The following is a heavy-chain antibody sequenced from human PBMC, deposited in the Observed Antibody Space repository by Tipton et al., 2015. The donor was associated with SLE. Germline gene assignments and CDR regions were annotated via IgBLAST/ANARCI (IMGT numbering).Heavy chain of an antibody. CDR3: TGYSSSYYYYYGMVV. D-gene: IGHD6-6*01. Sequence: SLRLSCTASGFTFGDYAMSWVRQAPGKGLEWVGFIRSKAYGGTTEYAASVKGRFTISRDDSKSIAYLQMNSLKTEDTAVYYCTGYSSSYYYYYGMVVWGQGTTVTVSS. J-gene: IGHJ6*02. CDR2: IRSKAYGGTT. V-gene: IGHV3-49*04. CDR1: GFTFGDYA.